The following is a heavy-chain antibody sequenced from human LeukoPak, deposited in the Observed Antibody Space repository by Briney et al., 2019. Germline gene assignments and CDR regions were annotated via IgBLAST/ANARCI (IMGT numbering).Heavy chain of an antibody. CDR2: IYYSGST. J-gene: IGHJ5*02. CDR3: AREVVRSTPWMGDWFDP. Sequence: SETLSLTCTVSGGSISSYYWSWIRQPLGKGLEWIGYIYYSGSTNYNPSLKSRVTISVDTSKNQFSLKLSSVTAADTAVYYCAREVVRSTPWMGDWFDPWGQGTLVTVSS. D-gene: IGHD3-10*01. V-gene: IGHV4-59*01. CDR1: GGSISSYY.